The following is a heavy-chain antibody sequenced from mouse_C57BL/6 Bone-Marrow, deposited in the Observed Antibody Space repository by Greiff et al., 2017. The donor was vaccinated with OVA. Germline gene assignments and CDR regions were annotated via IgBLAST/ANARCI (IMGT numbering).Heavy chain of an antibody. J-gene: IGHJ4*01. CDR3: VRPAKGYYAMDY. V-gene: IGHV10-1*01. CDR2: IRSKSNNYAT. Sequence: GGGLVQPKGSLKLSCAASGFSFNTYAMNWVRQAPGKGLEWVARIRSKSNNYATYYADSVKDRFTISRDDSESMLYLQMNNLKTEDTAMYYCVRPAKGYYAMDYWGQGTSVTVSS. CDR1: GFSFNTYA.